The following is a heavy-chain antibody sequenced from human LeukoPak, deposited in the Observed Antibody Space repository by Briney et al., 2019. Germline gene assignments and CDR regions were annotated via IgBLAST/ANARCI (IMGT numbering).Heavy chain of an antibody. CDR3: ARVPYCGGDCYSAYFDY. J-gene: IGHJ4*02. D-gene: IGHD2-21*02. V-gene: IGHV1-46*01. CDR1: GYTFTSYY. CDR2: INPSGGST. Sequence: GASVKVSYKASGYTFTSYYMHCVRQAPGQGLEWMGIINPSGGSTSYAQKFQGRVTMTRDTSTSTVYMELSSLRSEDTAVYYCARVPYCGGDCYSAYFDYWGQGTLVTVSS.